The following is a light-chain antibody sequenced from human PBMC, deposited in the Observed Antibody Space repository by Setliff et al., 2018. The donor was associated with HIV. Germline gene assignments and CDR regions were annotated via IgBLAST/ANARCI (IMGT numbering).Light chain of an antibody. V-gene: IGLV2-11*01. Sequence: QSALTQPHSVSGSPGQSVTISCTGTSSDVGAYNWVSWYQQYPGNVPKLSIYDVTRRPSGVPDRFSGSKSGITASLTISGLQAEDEADYYCCSYAGNYILIFGGGTKVTVL. CDR1: SSDVGAYNW. J-gene: IGLJ2*01. CDR2: DVT. CDR3: CSYAGNYILI.